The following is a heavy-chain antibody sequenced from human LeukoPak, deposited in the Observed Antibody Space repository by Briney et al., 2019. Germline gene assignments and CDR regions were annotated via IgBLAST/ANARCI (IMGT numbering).Heavy chain of an antibody. J-gene: IGHJ3*02. D-gene: IGHD3-10*01. Sequence: PSETLSLTCAVYGGSFSGYYWSWIRQPPGKGLEWIGEINHSGSTNYNPSLKNRVTISVDTSKNQFSLKLSSVTAADTAVYYCARQGGYSDAFDIWGQGTMVTVSS. CDR3: ARQGGYSDAFDI. V-gene: IGHV4-34*01. CDR2: INHSGST. CDR1: GGSFSGYY.